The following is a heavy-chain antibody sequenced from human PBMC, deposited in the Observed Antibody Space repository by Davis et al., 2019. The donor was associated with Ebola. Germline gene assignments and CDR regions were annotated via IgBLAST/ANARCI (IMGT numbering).Heavy chain of an antibody. V-gene: IGHV3-74*01. CDR2: INSDGSST. D-gene: IGHD3-3*01. J-gene: IGHJ6*04. Sequence: GESLKISCAASGFTFSSYWMHWVRQAPGKGLVWVSRINSDGSSTNYADSVKGRFTISRDNAKNTLYMQMNSLRAEDTAVYYCARGFWRIYGMDVWGKGTTVTVYS. CDR1: GFTFSSYW. CDR3: ARGFWRIYGMDV.